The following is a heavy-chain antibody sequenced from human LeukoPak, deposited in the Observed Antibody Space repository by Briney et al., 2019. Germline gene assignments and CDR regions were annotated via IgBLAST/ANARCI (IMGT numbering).Heavy chain of an antibody. V-gene: IGHV3-23*01. Sequence: PGGSLRLSCAASGFSFSSYAMTWVRQAQGKGLEWVSAISRSGGSTYYADSVKGRFTISRDNSRSTVYLQMNSLRAEDTAVYYCAKPAVVGEDYWGQGTLATVSS. CDR3: AKPAVVGEDY. CDR2: ISRSGGST. J-gene: IGHJ4*02. D-gene: IGHD3-16*01. CDR1: GFSFSSYA.